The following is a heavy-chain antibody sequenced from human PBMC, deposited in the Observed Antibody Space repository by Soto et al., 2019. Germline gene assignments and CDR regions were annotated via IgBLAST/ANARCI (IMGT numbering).Heavy chain of an antibody. D-gene: IGHD2-8*01. Sequence: QVQLQESGPGLVKPSQTLSLTCTVSGDPISSGDYYWSWIRQPPGKGLEWIGYIYYSGTTYYSPSLKSRVTMSVDTSKNQFSLKLSSVPAADTAVYYCARAPYRGTNSRGALDMWGQGTMVTVSS. CDR3: ARAPYRGTNSRGALDM. CDR1: GDPISSGDYY. V-gene: IGHV4-30-4*01. J-gene: IGHJ3*02. CDR2: IYYSGTT.